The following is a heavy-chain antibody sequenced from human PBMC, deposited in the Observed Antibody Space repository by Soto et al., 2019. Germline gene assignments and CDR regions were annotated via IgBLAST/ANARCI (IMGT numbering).Heavy chain of an antibody. Sequence: PGGSLRLSCAASGFTFSNYEMNWVRQAPGKGLEWLAYISTSGSPIYYADSVKGRFTISRDDAKNSLYLQMNNLRAEDTAVYYCAREYLRFLEWSFDYWGQGTLVTVSS. CDR3: AREYLRFLEWSFDY. V-gene: IGHV3-48*03. J-gene: IGHJ4*02. D-gene: IGHD3-3*01. CDR1: GFTFSNYE. CDR2: ISTSGSPI.